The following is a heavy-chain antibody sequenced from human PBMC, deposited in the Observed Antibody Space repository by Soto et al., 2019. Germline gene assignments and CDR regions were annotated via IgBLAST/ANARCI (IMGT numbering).Heavy chain of an antibody. J-gene: IGHJ4*02. Sequence: GGSLRLSCAASGSSFSAYSMNWVRQAPGKGLEWIAYTSTSSTTKYYADSVRGRFSISRDNANDLLYLDMDKLRDEDTGIYYCAGSYSSGNWYFDYWGLGTPVTV. D-gene: IGHD3-10*01. V-gene: IGHV3-48*02. CDR3: AGSYSSGNWYFDY. CDR1: GSSFSAYS. CDR2: TSTSSTTK.